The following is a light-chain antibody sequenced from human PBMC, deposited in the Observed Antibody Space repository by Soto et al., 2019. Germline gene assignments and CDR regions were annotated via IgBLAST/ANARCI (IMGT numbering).Light chain of an antibody. V-gene: IGKV1-16*02. CDR3: QQYRSYPIT. Sequence: DFQMTQSPTSLSATLGDRVTITCRASQDISNHLAWFQQRPGKAPECLISEASNLLSGVPAKFSGSGSGTDFTLTISSLQPEDYATYYCQQYRSYPITFGQGTRLEIK. CDR2: EAS. J-gene: IGKJ5*01. CDR1: QDISNH.